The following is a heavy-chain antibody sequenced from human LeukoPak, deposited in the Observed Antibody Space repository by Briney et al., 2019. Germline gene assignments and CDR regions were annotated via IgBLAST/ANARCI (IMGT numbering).Heavy chain of an antibody. CDR1: GFTFSTYA. D-gene: IGHD6-19*01. CDR2: ISASGGNT. CDR3: AKEGPYSSGWFPARAGGYFQH. V-gene: IGHV3-23*01. J-gene: IGHJ1*01. Sequence: PGGSLRLSCAASGFTFSTYAMSWVRQAPGKGLEWVSAISASGGNTYYADSVKGRFTISRDNSKNTLYLQMNSLRAEDTAVYYCAKEGPYSSGWFPARAGGYFQHWGQGTLVTVSS.